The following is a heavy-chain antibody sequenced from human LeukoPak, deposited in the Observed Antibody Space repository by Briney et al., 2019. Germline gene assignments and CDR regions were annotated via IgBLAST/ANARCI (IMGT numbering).Heavy chain of an antibody. Sequence: GGSLRLSCAASGFFFSDYYMSWIRQTPGKGLEWIAYMSSDGSPNKYADSVKGRFTISGDNAQNSVHLQMNNLRVDDTAVYYCPPESWYRFEDSGHGTVFTVSS. CDR2: MSSDGSPN. CDR3: PPESWYRFED. D-gene: IGHD6-13*01. V-gene: IGHV3-11*04. CDR1: GFFFSDYY. J-gene: IGHJ4*03.